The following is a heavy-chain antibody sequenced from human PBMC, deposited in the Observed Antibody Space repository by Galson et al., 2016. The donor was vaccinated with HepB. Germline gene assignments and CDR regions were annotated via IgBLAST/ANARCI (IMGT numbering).Heavy chain of an antibody. CDR3: TKEGLKSYAQL. D-gene: IGHD1-26*01. CDR2: MSGRGDRT. V-gene: IGHV3-23*01. CDR1: GFTFSSYS. J-gene: IGHJ4*02. Sequence: SLRLSCAASGFTFSSYSMSWVRQAPGKGLEWVSAMSGRGDRTYYTDSVKGRFTISRDNSKNTLYLQMSSLRAEDTAVYYCTKEGLKSYAQLWGQGTLVTVSS.